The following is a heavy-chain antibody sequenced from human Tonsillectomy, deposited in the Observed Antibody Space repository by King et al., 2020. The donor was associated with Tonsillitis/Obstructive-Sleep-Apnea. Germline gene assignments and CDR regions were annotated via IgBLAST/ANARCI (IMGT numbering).Heavy chain of an antibody. D-gene: IGHD4-11*01. CDR1: GFTFDDFV. V-gene: IGHV3-20*04. CDR2: INWNGGST. J-gene: IGHJ6*03. CDR3: ARGGDDYSNYYYYYMDV. Sequence: VQLVESGGGVVRPGGSLRLSCAASGFTFDDFVMSWVRQAPGKGLEWVSGINWNGGSTGYADSVKGRFTISSDNAKNSLYLQMNSLRAEDTALYYCARGGDDYSNYYYYYMDVWGKGTTVTVSS.